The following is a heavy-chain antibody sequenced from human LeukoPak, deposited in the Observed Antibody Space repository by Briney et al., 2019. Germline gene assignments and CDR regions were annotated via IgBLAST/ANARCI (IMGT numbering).Heavy chain of an antibody. CDR3: ARGSGGYGLYYYYYYYMDV. CDR2: MNPNSGNT. CDR1: GYTFTSYD. Sequence: ASVKVSCKASGYTFTSYDINWVRQATGQGLEWMGWMNPNSGNTGYAKKFQGRVTMTRNTAISTAYMELSSLRSEDTDVYYCARGSGGYGLYYYYYYYMDVWGKGTTVTVSS. V-gene: IGHV1-8*01. J-gene: IGHJ6*03. D-gene: IGHD5-12*01.